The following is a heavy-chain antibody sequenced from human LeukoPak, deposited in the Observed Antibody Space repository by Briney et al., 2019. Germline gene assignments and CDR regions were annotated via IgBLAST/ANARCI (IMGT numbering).Heavy chain of an antibody. Sequence: GASVKVSCKASGYAFTTFGIMWVRQAPGQGLEWMGWISTSKTYTRYALKVQGRATLTTDPSTSTAYLELTSLTSDDTAVYFCARASDTSWPFDFWGQGTKVTVSS. V-gene: IGHV1-18*01. CDR1: GYAFTTFG. CDR2: ISTSKTYT. D-gene: IGHD2-2*01. J-gene: IGHJ4*02. CDR3: ARASDTSWPFDF.